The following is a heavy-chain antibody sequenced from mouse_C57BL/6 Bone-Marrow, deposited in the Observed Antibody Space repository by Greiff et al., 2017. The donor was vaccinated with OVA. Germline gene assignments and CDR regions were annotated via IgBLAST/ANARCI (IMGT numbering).Heavy chain of an antibody. J-gene: IGHJ2*01. D-gene: IGHD1-1*01. Sequence: VKLQQPGAELVKPGASVKLSCKASGYTFTSYWMHWVKQRPGRGLEWIGRIDPNSGGTKYNEKFKSKATLTVDKPSSTAYMQLSSLTSEDSAVYYLARGGTTVVTPFDYRGQDTTLTVSS. V-gene: IGHV1-72*01. CDR1: GYTFTSYW. CDR2: IDPNSGGT. CDR3: ARGGTTVVTPFDY.